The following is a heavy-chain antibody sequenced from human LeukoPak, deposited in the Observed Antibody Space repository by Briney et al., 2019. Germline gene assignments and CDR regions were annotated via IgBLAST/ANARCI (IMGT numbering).Heavy chain of an antibody. V-gene: IGHV1-2*04. CDR1: GYTFTGYY. CDR3: ARDSTAGTLRFDY. CDR2: INPNSGGA. J-gene: IGHJ4*02. Sequence: GASVKVSCKASGYTFTGYYMHWVRQAPGQGLEWMGWINPNSGGANYAQKFQGWVTMTRDTSISTAYMELSRLRSDDTAVYYCARDSTAGTLRFDYWGQGTLVTVSS. D-gene: IGHD6-13*01.